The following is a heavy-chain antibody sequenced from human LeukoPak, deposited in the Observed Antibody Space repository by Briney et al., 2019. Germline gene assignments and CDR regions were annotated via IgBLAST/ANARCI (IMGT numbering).Heavy chain of an antibody. Sequence: GEPLKISFKGSGYSFTTYGISWVRPMPGKGLEWMGRIDPSDSYTNYSPSFQGHVTISADKSISSAYVQWSSLKASDTAIYYCARDAEPYGMDVWGQGTAVSVSS. CDR3: ARDAEPYGMDV. J-gene: IGHJ6*02. V-gene: IGHV5-10-1*01. CDR2: IDPSDSYT. CDR1: GYSFTTYG. D-gene: IGHD1-26*01.